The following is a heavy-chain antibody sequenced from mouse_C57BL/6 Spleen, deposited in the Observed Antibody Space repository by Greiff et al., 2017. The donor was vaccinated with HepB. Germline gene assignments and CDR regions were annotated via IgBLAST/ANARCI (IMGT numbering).Heavy chain of an antibody. CDR3: ARSYGSSWAWFAY. D-gene: IGHD1-1*01. CDR2: IWSGGST. CDR1: GFSLTSYG. J-gene: IGHJ3*01. Sequence: VQRVESGPGLVQPSQSLSITCTVSGFSLTSYGVHWVRQSPGKGLEWLGVIWSGGSTDYNAAFISRLSISKDNSKSQVFFKMNSLQADDTAIYYCARSYGSSWAWFAYWGQGTLVTVSA. V-gene: IGHV2-2*01.